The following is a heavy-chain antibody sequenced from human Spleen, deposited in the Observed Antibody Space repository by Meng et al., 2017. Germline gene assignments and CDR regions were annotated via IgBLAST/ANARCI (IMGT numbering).Heavy chain of an antibody. CDR1: GFTLSSFW. D-gene: IGHD4-23*01. V-gene: IGHV3-74*01. Sequence: EVQVVESGGGLVQPGGSMRLSCAASGFTLSSFWMHGVRQAPGKGLVWVSRMNKDGSTINHAGSVKGRFTISRDSARNTLYLQMNSLRAEDTAVYYCVRDFGGNSDYWGQGTLVTVSS. J-gene: IGHJ4*02. CDR3: VRDFGGNSDY. CDR2: MNKDGSTI.